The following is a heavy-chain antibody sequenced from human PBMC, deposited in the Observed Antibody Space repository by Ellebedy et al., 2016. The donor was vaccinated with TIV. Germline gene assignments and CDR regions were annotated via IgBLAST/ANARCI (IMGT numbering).Heavy chain of an antibody. CDR2: IWYDGSNK. Sequence: GGSLRLSCGASGFTFSSFGMHWLRQAPGKGLEWVGVIWYDGSNKYYRDSVKGRFTISRDNSKNTLYLQMNSLRAEDTGVYYCARHNRLYYESTGRDAFDIWGQGTMVTVSS. V-gene: IGHV3-33*01. D-gene: IGHD3-22*01. J-gene: IGHJ3*02. CDR3: ARHNRLYYESTGRDAFDI. CDR1: GFTFSSFG.